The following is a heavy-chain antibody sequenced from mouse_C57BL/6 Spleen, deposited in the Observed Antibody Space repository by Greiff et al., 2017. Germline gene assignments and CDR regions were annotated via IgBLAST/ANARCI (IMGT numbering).Heavy chain of an antibody. Sequence: QVQLQQPGAELVKPGASVKLSCKASGYTFTSYWMQWVKQRPGQGLEWIGEIDPSDSYTNYNQKFKGKAPLTVDTSSSTAYMQLSSLTSEDSAVYYCARGGYAMDYWGQGTSVTVSS. CDR2: IDPSDSYT. V-gene: IGHV1-50*01. J-gene: IGHJ4*01. CDR3: ARGGYAMDY. CDR1: GYTFTSYW.